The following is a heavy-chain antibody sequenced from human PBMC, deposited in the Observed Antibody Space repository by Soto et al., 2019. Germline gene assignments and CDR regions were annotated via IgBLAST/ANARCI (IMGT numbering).Heavy chain of an antibody. D-gene: IGHD6-19*01. CDR1: GGSFSGYY. V-gene: IGHV4-34*01. CDR2: INHSGST. CDR3: ARARSSGWYGKWAYFDY. Sequence: QGQLQQWGAGLLKPSETLSLTCAVYGGSFSGYYWSWIRKPPGKGLEWIGEINHSGSTNYNPALKSRVTISVDTSKNQFALKLSSVTAADTAVYYCARARSSGWYGKWAYFDYWGQGTLVTVSS. J-gene: IGHJ4*02.